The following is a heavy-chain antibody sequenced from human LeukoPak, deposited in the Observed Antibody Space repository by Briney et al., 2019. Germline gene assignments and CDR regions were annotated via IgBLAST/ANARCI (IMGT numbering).Heavy chain of an antibody. J-gene: IGHJ4*02. CDR1: GFTFSSYG. CDR3: ARGSLGYYDFWSGYSYYFDY. V-gene: IGHV3-33*01. D-gene: IGHD3-3*01. Sequence: GGSLRLSCAASGFTFSSYGMQWVRQAPGKGLEWVAVIWYDGSNKYYADSAKGRFTISRDNSKNTLYLQMNSLRAEDTAVYYCARGSLGYYDFWSGYSYYFDYWGQGTLVTVSS. CDR2: IWYDGSNK.